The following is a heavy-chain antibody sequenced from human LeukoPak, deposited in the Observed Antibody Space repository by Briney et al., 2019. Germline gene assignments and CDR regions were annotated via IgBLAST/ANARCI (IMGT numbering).Heavy chain of an antibody. CDR3: ARAGVWDYSDSSGYHNAAFDI. CDR1: GYTFTVYY. D-gene: IGHD3-22*01. V-gene: IGHV1-2*02. J-gene: IGHJ3*02. CDR2: INPNSGGT. Sequence: GASVTVSCKASGYTFTVYYMHWVRQAPGQGLEWMGWINPNSGGTNYAQKFQGRVTMTRDTSISTAYMDLSRLRSDDTAVYYCARAGVWDYSDSSGYHNAAFDIWGQGTMVTVSS.